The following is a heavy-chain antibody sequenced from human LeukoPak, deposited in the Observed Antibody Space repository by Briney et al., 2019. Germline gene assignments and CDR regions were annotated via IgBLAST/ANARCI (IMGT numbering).Heavy chain of an antibody. CDR3: ARAALYDSSGYYYLPSAFDI. J-gene: IGHJ3*02. CDR2: ISGSGDST. V-gene: IGHV3-23*01. D-gene: IGHD3-22*01. CDR1: GFTFSHYA. Sequence: GGSLRLSCTASGFTFSHYAMSWVRQAPGKGLEWVSAISGSGDSTYYADSVKGRFTISRDNAKNSLYLQMNSLRAENTAVYYCARAALYDSSGYYYLPSAFDIWGQGTMVTVSS.